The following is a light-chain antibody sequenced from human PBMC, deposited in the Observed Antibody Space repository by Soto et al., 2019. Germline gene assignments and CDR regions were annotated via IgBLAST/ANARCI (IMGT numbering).Light chain of an antibody. J-gene: IGKJ2*01. V-gene: IGKV1D-13*01. CDR1: QGIRSA. CDR3: QQFNNYLYT. Sequence: ASQLTQSPSSLSASVGDRVTITCRASQGIRSALAWYQQKPGKSPKVLIYDASNLENGVPSRFSGSGSGTDFTLTISSLQPEDSATYYCQQFNNYLYTFGQGTKLEIK. CDR2: DAS.